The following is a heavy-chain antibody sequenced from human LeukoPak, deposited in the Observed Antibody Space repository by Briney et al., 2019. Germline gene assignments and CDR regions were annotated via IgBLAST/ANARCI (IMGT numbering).Heavy chain of an antibody. J-gene: IGHJ6*02. CDR2: ISWNSGSI. CDR3: AKEGPLSYGMDV. Sequence: GGSPRLSCAASGFTFDDYAMHWVRQAPGKGLEWVSGISWNSGSIGYADSVKGRFTISRDNAKNSLYLQMNSLRAEDTALYYCAKEGPLSYGMDVWGQGTTVTVSS. CDR1: GFTFDDYA. D-gene: IGHD2/OR15-2a*01. V-gene: IGHV3-9*01.